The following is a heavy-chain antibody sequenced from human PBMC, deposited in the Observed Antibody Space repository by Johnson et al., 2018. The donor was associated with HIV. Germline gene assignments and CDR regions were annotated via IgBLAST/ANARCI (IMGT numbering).Heavy chain of an antibody. CDR2: IKQDGSDK. D-gene: IGHD2-2*01. Sequence: EMQLVESGGGVVRPGGSLRPSCVASGVTFDDYGMSWVRQTPGTGLEWVANIKQDGSDKYYADSVKGRFTISRDNSKNTLYLQMNSLRAEDSAVYYCAASWYGVSRPNAFDIWGQGTMVTVSS. CDR1: GVTFDDYG. J-gene: IGHJ3*02. V-gene: IGHV3-7*01. CDR3: AASWYGVSRPNAFDI.